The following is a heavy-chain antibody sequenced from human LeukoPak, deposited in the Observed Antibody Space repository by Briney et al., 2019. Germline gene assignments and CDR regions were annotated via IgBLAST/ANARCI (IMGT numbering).Heavy chain of an antibody. CDR2: IYSGGST. Sequence: GGSLRLSCAASGFTVSSNYMSWVRQAPGKGLEWVSVIYSGGSTYYADSVKGRFTISRDNSKNTLYLQMNSLRAEDMAVYYCARGGIAARPGDYWGQGTLVTVSS. J-gene: IGHJ4*02. D-gene: IGHD6-6*01. CDR3: ARGGIAARPGDY. CDR1: GFTVSSNY. V-gene: IGHV3-53*01.